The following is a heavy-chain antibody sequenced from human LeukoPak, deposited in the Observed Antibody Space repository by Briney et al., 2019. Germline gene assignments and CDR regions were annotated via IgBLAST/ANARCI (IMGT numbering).Heavy chain of an antibody. J-gene: IGHJ4*02. D-gene: IGHD6-6*01. CDR1: GYTFTSYA. V-gene: IGHV7-4-1*02. Sequence: ASVKVSCKASGYTFTSYAMNWVRQAPGQGLEWMGWINTNTGNPTYAQGFTGRFVFSLDTSVSTAYLQISSLKAEDTAVYYCATLPQYSNWVREDYWGQGTLVTVSS. CDR3: ATLPQYSNWVREDY. CDR2: INTNTGNP.